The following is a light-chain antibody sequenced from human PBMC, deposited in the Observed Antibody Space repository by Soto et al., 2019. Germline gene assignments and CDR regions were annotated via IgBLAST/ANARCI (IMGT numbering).Light chain of an antibody. CDR2: DAS. J-gene: IGKJ4*01. V-gene: IGKV3-11*01. CDR1: QTVRSL. Sequence: EIVLTQSPGTLSLSPGERATLSCRASQTVRSLLAWYQQKPGQAPRLLIYDASNRATGIPARFSGSGSGTDFTLTISSLEPEDFAVYYCQQCNNWPLTIGGGTKVEIK. CDR3: QQCNNWPLT.